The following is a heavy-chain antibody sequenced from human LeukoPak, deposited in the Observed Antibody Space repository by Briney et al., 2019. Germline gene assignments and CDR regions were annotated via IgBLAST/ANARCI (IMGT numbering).Heavy chain of an antibody. D-gene: IGHD2-15*01. J-gene: IGHJ4*02. Sequence: PGGSLRLSCAASGFTFSSYSMNWVRQAPGKGLEWVSSISSSSSYIYYADSVKGRFTISRDNAKNSLYLQMNSLRAEDTAVYYCARDRRLYVGGGSCYSDCWGQGTLVTVSS. CDR1: GFTFSSYS. CDR3: ARDRRLYVGGGSCYSDC. V-gene: IGHV3-21*01. CDR2: ISSSSSYI.